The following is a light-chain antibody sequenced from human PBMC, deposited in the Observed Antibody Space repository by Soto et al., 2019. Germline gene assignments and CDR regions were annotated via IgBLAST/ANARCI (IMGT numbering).Light chain of an antibody. V-gene: IGKV3D-20*02. CDR3: QQRSNWPPT. CDR2: GAS. J-gene: IGKJ4*01. Sequence: EIVLTQSPGTLSLSPGDSATLSCRASQTVISDYLAWYQQTPGQAPRLLIYGASSRATDTPDRFSGRGSGTDFSLTISRLEPGDFAVYYCQQRSNWPPTFGGGTKVDIK. CDR1: QTVISDY.